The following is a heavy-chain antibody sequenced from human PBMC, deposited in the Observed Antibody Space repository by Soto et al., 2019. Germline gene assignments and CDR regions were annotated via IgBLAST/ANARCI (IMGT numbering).Heavy chain of an antibody. Sequence: QVQLQESGPGLVKPSETLSLTCTVSGASISGFYWSWIRKSAGKGLEWIVRIYATGTTDYNPSLKSRVMMSVDTSKKQFSLKLRSVAAADTAVYYCVRDGTKTLRDWFDPWGHG. D-gene: IGHD1-1*01. CDR2: IYATGTT. CDR3: VRDGTKTLRDWFDP. V-gene: IGHV4-4*07. J-gene: IGHJ5*02. CDR1: GASISGFY.